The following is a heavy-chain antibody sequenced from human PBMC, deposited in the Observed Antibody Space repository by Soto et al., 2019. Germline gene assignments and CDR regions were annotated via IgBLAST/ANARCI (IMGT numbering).Heavy chain of an antibody. CDR2: INQDGSEK. CDR1: GFTFRTYW. J-gene: IGHJ6*02. Sequence: EVQLVESGGGLVQPGGSLRLSCGASGFTFRTYWLSWVRQVPGKGLEWVANINQDGSEKNYVDSVKGRFTISRDNAKNSLHLPMSSLRAEDTALYYCARDGSTSWYSYDYHGMDVRGQGTTVTVSS. D-gene: IGHD5-18*01. CDR3: ARDGSTSWYSYDYHGMDV. V-gene: IGHV3-7*05.